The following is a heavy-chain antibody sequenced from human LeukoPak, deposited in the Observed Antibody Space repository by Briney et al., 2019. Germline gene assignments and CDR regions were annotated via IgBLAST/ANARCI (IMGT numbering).Heavy chain of an antibody. CDR3: ASVYGGSKKLDY. Sequence: SETLSLTCTVSGGSISSYYWSWIRQPPGKGPEWIGYIYYSGSTNYNPSLKSRVTISVDTSKNQFSLKLSSVTAADTAVYYCASVYGGSKKLDYWGQGTLGTVPS. V-gene: IGHV4-59*01. D-gene: IGHD5-12*01. CDR2: IYYSGST. CDR1: GGSISSYY. J-gene: IGHJ4*02.